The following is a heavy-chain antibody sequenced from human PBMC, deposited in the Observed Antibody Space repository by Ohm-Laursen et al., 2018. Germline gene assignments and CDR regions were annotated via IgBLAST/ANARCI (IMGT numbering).Heavy chain of an antibody. D-gene: IGHD3-16*02. CDR1: GFSFTNYG. Sequence: GSLRLSCTASGFSFTNYGMSWVRQAPGTGLAWVSIISGSGSTTHYADSVKGRFTISRDNSKSTVYLQIDSLRADDTAVYYCASSIWDSYRHYFDWGQGTLVTVSS. V-gene: IGHV3-23*01. CDR2: ISGSGSTT. CDR3: ASSIWDSYRHYFD. J-gene: IGHJ4*02.